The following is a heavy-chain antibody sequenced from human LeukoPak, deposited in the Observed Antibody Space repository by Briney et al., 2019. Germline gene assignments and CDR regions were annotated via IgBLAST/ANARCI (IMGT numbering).Heavy chain of an antibody. V-gene: IGHV3-23*01. CDR2: ISGSGGST. J-gene: IGHJ6*02. CDR3: AKTPSDYGDSYYYGMDV. D-gene: IGHD4-17*01. Sequence: GGSLRLSCAASGFTFSSYAMTWVRQAPGKGLEWVSAISGSGGSTYYADSAKGRCTISRDNSKNTLYLQMNSLRAEDTAVYYCAKTPSDYGDSYYYGMDVWGQGTTVTVSS. CDR1: GFTFSSYA.